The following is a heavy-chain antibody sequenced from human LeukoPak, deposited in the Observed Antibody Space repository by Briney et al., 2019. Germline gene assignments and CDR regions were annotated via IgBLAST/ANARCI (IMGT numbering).Heavy chain of an antibody. CDR3: ARHQVVRGVRLPDY. V-gene: IGHV5-51*01. D-gene: IGHD3-10*01. CDR1: GYSFTSYW. J-gene: IGHJ4*02. Sequence: GESLKISCKASGYSFTSYWIGWVRQMPGKGLEWMGIIYVGDSDTRYSPSFQGQVTISVDKSISTAYLQWSSLKASDTAMYYCARHQVVRGVRLPDYWGQGTLVTVSS. CDR2: IYVGDSDT.